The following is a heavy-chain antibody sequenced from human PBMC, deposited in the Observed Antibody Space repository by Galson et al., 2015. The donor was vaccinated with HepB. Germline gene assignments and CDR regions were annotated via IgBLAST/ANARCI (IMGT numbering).Heavy chain of an antibody. CDR2: INPNSGGT. V-gene: IGHV1-2*02. Sequence: SVKVSCKASGYTFTGYYMHWVRQAPGQGLEWMGWINPNSGGTNYAQKFQGRVTMTRDTSISTAYMELSRLRSDDTAVYYCARPFVTTVTTDWFDPWGQGTLVTVSS. CDR3: ARPFVTTVTTDWFDP. D-gene: IGHD4-11*01. J-gene: IGHJ5*02. CDR1: GYTFTGYY.